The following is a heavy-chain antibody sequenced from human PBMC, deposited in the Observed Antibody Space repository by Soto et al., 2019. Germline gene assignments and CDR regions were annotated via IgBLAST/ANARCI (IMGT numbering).Heavy chain of an antibody. J-gene: IGHJ6*02. CDR1: GFTFGDYA. CDR2: IRSKAYGGTT. CDR3: TREMDPFISNYYYGMDV. V-gene: IGHV3-49*04. Sequence: GGSLRLSCTASGFTFGDYAMSWVRQAPGKGLEWVGFIRSKAYGGTTEYAASVKGRFTISRDDSKSIAYLQMNSLKTEDTAVYYCTREMDPFISNYYYGMDVWGQGTTVTVS. D-gene: IGHD3-3*02.